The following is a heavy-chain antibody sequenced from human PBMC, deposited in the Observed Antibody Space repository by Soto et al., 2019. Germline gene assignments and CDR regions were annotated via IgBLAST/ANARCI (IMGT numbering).Heavy chain of an antibody. CDR1: GDTFTNYD. Sequence: QVQLVQSGAEVKKPGASVKVSCKASGDTFTNYDINWVRQATGQGLEWMGRMNPNRGNTGYAQKLQGRVTMTRNTSITTASMYLSSLRSEDTAVYYFARGLNGMDVWGQGTTVTVSS. CDR3: ARGLNGMDV. V-gene: IGHV1-8*01. J-gene: IGHJ6*02. CDR2: MNPNRGNT.